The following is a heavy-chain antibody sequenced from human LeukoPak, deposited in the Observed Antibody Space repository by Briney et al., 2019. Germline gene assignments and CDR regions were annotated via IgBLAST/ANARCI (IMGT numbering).Heavy chain of an antibody. CDR3: ARSRYDYIWGIDY. CDR1: GFTFSSYE. CDR2: ISSSGSTI. J-gene: IGHJ4*02. D-gene: IGHD3-16*01. V-gene: IGHV3-48*03. Sequence: QTGGSLRLSCAASGFTFSSYEMNWVRQAPGKGLEWVSYISSSGSTIYYADSVKGRFTISRDKAKNTLYLQMNSLRDEDTAVFYCARSRYDYIWGIDYWGQGTLVTISS.